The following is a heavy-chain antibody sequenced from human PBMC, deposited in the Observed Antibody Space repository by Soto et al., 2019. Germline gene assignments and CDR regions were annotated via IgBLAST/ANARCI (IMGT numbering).Heavy chain of an antibody. V-gene: IGHV3-23*01. CDR1: GFTFSSYA. Sequence: EVQLLESGGGLVQPGGSLRLSCAASGFTFSSYAMSWVRQAPGKGLEWVSVISGSGDSTYYADSVKGRFTISRDNSKNKLYLQMNSLRAEDTAVYYCTKRGSGSQFDYWGQGPLVTVSS. D-gene: IGHD1-26*01. CDR2: ISGSGDST. J-gene: IGHJ4*02. CDR3: TKRGSGSQFDY.